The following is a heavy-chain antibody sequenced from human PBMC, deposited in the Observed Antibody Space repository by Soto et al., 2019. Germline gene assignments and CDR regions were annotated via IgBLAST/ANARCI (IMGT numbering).Heavy chain of an antibody. CDR3: ARVEPTFSGRPVLNAFDI. Sequence: ASVKVSCKASGYTFTSYGISWVRQAPGQGLEWMGWISAYNGNTNYAQKLQGRVTMTTDTSTSTAYMELRSLRSDDTAVYYCARVEPTFSGRPVLNAFDIWGQGTMVTVSS. CDR1: GYTFTSYG. J-gene: IGHJ3*02. CDR2: ISAYNGNT. V-gene: IGHV1-18*01. D-gene: IGHD6-19*01.